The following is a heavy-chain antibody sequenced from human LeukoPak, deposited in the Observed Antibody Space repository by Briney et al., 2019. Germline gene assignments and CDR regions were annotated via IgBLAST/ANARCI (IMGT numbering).Heavy chain of an antibody. CDR2: ISYDGSNK. J-gene: IGHJ4*02. CDR3: ARDGISRGSGTYYND. D-gene: IGHD3-10*01. CDR1: GFTFSTYA. V-gene: IGHV3-30*01. Sequence: SGGSLRLSCAASGFTFSTYAMHWVRQAPGKGLEWVTLISYDGSNKYYADSVKGRFTVSRDNSKNTLYLQMNSLRAEDTAVYYCARDGISRGSGTYYNDWGEGTLVTVSS.